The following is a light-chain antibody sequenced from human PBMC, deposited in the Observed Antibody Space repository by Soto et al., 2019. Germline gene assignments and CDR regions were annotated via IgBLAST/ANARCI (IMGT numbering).Light chain of an antibody. CDR1: QSIANF. V-gene: IGKV1-39*01. CDR2: GTS. CDR3: QQYNDRPPLT. J-gene: IGKJ4*01. Sequence: DIQMTQSPSSLSASVGDRVTITCRASQSIANFLNWYQQKPGKAPKLVIYGTSTLQSGVPSRFSGSGSGTEFTLTISSLQSEDFAVYYCQQYNDRPPLTFGGGTKVDIK.